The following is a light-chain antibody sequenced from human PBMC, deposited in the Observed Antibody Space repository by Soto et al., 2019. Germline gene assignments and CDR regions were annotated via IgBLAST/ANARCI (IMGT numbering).Light chain of an antibody. CDR3: SSYTSSSTLDVV. J-gene: IGLJ2*01. CDR2: DVS. CDR1: SSDVGGYNY. Sequence: QSALTQPASVSGSPGQSITISCTGTSSDVGGYNYVSWYQQHPGKAPKLTIYDVSSRPSGISNRFSGSKSGNTASLPISGLQAEDEADYYCSSYTSSSTLDVVFGGGTKLTVL. V-gene: IGLV2-14*01.